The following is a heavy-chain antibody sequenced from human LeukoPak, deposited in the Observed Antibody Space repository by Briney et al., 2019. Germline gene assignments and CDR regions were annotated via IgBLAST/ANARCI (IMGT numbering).Heavy chain of an antibody. CDR2: TFIVGGT. CDR1: GGSISSYY. J-gene: IGHJ6*03. V-gene: IGHV4-4*07. CDR3: ARDTAIQQNYYYYYMDV. D-gene: IGHD5-18*01. Sequence: SETLSLTCTVSGGSISSYYWSWIRQPAGKGLEWIGGTFIVGGTNYNPYLKNQVTISVDKSKHHFSLKLSPVTAADTAVYYCARDTAIQQNYYYYYMDVWGKGTTVTVSS.